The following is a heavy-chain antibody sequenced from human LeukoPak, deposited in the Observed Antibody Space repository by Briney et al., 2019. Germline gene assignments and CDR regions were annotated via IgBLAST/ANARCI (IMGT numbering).Heavy chain of an antibody. CDR3: ARDWGSRLGLPASPDY. D-gene: IGHD3-16*01. Sequence: PSQTLSLTRTVSRGSLSSYYWSCIRQPAGPGREGMGGIYTSGSTNYNLSLKSRVTMSVDTSKTQFSLKLSSVIAAGTAVYYCARDWGSRLGLPASPDYWGQGTLVTVSS. J-gene: IGHJ4*02. CDR2: IYTSGST. V-gene: IGHV4-4*07. CDR1: RGSLSSYY.